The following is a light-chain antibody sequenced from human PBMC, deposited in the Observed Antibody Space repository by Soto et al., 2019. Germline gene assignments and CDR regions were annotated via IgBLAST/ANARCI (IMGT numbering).Light chain of an antibody. Sequence: QSVLTQPPSVAGAPGQRVTISCTGSDSNIGAGYAVHWYQQLPGAAPKLLIYANNDRPSGVPDRFSGSKSGTSASLAISGLRSEDEADYYCAAWDDSLSVVFGGGTKVTVL. V-gene: IGLV1-40*01. CDR3: AAWDDSLSVV. CDR1: DSNIGAGYA. J-gene: IGLJ2*01. CDR2: ANN.